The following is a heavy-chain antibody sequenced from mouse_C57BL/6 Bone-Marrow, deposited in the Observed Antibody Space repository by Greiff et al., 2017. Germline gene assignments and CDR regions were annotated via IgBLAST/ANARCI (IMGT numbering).Heavy chain of an antibody. CDR3: ARPMFAY. CDR2: ISNGGGST. J-gene: IGHJ3*01. V-gene: IGHV5-12*01. Sequence: EVQLVESGGGLVQPGGSLKLSCAASGFTFSDYYMYWVRQTPEQRLEWVAFISNGGGSTYYPDTVKGRFTISRDNAKNTLYLQMSRLKSEDTAMYYCARPMFAYWGQGTLVTVSA. CDR1: GFTFSDYY.